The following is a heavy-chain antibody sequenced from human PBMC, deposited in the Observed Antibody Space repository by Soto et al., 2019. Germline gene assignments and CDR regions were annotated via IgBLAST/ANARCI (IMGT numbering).Heavy chain of an antibody. CDR3: ARHRAVAGFDYAGHDAFDI. Sequence: PGESLKISCKGSGYSFTSYWISWVRQMPGKGLEWMGRIDPSDSYTNYSPSFQGHVTISADKSISTAYLQWSSLKASDTAMYYCARHRAVAGFDYAGHDAFDIWAQGTMVTVSS. CDR2: IDPSDSYT. J-gene: IGHJ3*02. CDR1: GYSFTSYW. D-gene: IGHD6-19*01. V-gene: IGHV5-10-1*01.